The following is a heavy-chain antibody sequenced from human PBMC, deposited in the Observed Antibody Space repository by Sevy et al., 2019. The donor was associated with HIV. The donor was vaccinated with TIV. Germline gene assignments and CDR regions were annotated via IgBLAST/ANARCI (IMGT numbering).Heavy chain of an antibody. D-gene: IGHD6-19*01. CDR2: ISSSGSTI. Sequence: GGSLRLSCAASGFTFSDYYMSWIRQAPGKGLEWVSYISSSGSTIYYADSVKGRFTISRDNAKNSLYLQMNSLRAEDTAVYYGAKAFDSIGWYLSRILLSRREFDYWGQGTLVTVSS. V-gene: IGHV3-11*01. CDR1: GFTFSDYY. CDR3: AKAFDSIGWYLSRILLSRREFDY. J-gene: IGHJ4*02.